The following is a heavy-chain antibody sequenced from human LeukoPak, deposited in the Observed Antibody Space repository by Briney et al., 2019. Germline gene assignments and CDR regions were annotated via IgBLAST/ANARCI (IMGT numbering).Heavy chain of an antibody. V-gene: IGHV3-7*01. CDR3: VTKDGYNFDY. CDR2: IKQDGSEK. J-gene: IGHJ4*02. CDR1: GFTFSSYW. Sequence: TGGSLRLSCAASGFTFSSYWMHWVRQAPGKGLEWVANIKQDGSEKYYVDSVKGRFTISRDNAKNSLFLQMNSLRAEDTAVYYCVTKDGYNFDYWGQGTLVTVSS. D-gene: IGHD5-24*01.